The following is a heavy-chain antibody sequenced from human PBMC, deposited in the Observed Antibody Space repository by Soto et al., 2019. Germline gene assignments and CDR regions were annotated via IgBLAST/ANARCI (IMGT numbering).Heavy chain of an antibody. CDR3: ARESTYDTSGHPPGFAP. CDR2: IYYSGST. CDR1: VASISSGGYY. Sequence: QVQLQESGPGLVKPSQTLSLTCTVSVASISSGGYYWSWIRQHPGEGLEWIGYIYYSGSTSYNPSLKSRVTISVDTAKNQFSPQLSSVTDADTAVYYCARESTYDTSGHPPGFAPWGQGTLVTVSS. V-gene: IGHV4-31*03. J-gene: IGHJ5*02. D-gene: IGHD3-22*01.